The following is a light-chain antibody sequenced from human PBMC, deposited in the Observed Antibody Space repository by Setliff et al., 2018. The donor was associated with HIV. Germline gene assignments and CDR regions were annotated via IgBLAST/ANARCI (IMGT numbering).Light chain of an antibody. CDR1: SSDVGGYNS. V-gene: IGLV2-14*01. CDR2: GVN. CDR3: CSYAGSHTFV. Sequence: QSVLTQPASVSGSPGQSITISCTGTSSDVGGYNSVSWYQHYPGKAPKVMIYGVNNRPSGVSNRFSGSKSGNTASLTISGLQAEDEADYYCCSYAGSHTFVFGTGTKVTVL. J-gene: IGLJ1*01.